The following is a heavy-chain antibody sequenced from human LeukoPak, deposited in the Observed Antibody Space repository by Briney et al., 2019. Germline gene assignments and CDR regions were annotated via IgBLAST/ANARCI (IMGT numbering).Heavy chain of an antibody. CDR3: AKDKKYSSGWYCFDY. CDR1: GFTFSSYA. Sequence: GGSLRLSCAASGFTFSSYAMSWVRQAPGKGLEWVSAISGSGGSTYYADSVKGRFTISRDNSKNTLYLQMNSLRAEDTAVYYCAKDKKYSSGWYCFDYWGQGTLVTVSS. CDR2: ISGSGGST. V-gene: IGHV3-23*01. D-gene: IGHD6-19*01. J-gene: IGHJ4*02.